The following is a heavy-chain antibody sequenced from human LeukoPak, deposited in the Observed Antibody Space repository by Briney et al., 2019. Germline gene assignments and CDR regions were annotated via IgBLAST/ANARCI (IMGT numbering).Heavy chain of an antibody. D-gene: IGHD5-12*01. CDR3: AKVVATIGIYAFDI. Sequence: GGSLRLSCAASGFTFSSYSMNWVRQAPGKGLEWVSSISSSSSYIYYADSVKGRFTISRDNAKNSLYLQMNSLRAEDTAVYYCAKVVATIGIYAFDIWGQGTMVTVSS. CDR1: GFTFSSYS. V-gene: IGHV3-21*01. CDR2: ISSSSSYI. J-gene: IGHJ3*02.